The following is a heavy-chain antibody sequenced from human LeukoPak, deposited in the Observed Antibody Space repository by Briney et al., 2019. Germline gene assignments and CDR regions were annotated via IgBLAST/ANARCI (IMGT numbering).Heavy chain of an antibody. D-gene: IGHD6-13*01. V-gene: IGHV4-59*08. CDR1: GGSISSYY. J-gene: IGHJ4*02. Sequence: SETLSLTCSVSGGSISSYYWSWIRQPPGKGLEWIGYIYNSGSTNYNPSLKSRVTISGDTSKNQFSLKLSSVTAADTAVYYCARLGPAAGTSFDYWGQGTLVTVSS. CDR2: IYNSGST. CDR3: ARLGPAAGTSFDY.